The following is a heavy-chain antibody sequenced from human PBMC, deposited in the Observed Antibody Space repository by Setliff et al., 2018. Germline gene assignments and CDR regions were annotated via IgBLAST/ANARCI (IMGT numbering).Heavy chain of an antibody. Sequence: GGSLRLSCAASGFTFDDYTMHWVRQAPGKGLEWVSRINSDGSSTSYADSVKGRFTISRDNAKNTLYLQMNSLRAEDTAVYYCARGSRPHYYDSSPRNAWGQGTLVTVSS. CDR2: INSDGSST. J-gene: IGHJ5*02. CDR1: GFTFDDYT. V-gene: IGHV3-74*01. CDR3: ARGSRPHYYDSSPRNA. D-gene: IGHD3-22*01.